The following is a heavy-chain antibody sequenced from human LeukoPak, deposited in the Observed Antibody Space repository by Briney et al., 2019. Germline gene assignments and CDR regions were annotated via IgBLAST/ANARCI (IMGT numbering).Heavy chain of an antibody. J-gene: IGHJ4*02. CDR2: IYSNGKT. D-gene: IGHD4-17*01. CDR3: TYGDYPLTY. V-gene: IGHV3-66*01. Sequence: GGSLRLSCTASGLSVSGNYWHWVRQAPGKALEWVSIIYSNGKTLYTKSVKGRFTFSRDKSKNTFYLQMNSLRAEDTAVYFCTYGDYPLTYWGQGTLVTVSS. CDR1: GLSVSGNY.